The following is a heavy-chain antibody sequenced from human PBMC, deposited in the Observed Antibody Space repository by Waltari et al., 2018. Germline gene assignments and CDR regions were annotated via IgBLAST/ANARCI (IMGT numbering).Heavy chain of an antibody. V-gene: IGHV3-49*03. CDR2: IRSKAYGGTT. Sequence: EVQLVESGGGLVQPGRSLRLSCTASGFTFGDYALSWFRQAPGKGLEWVGFIRSKAYGGTTEYAASVKGRFTISRDDSKSIAYLQMNSLKTEDTAVYYCTRPTYSSSWYYYSWGQGTLVTVSS. J-gene: IGHJ4*02. CDR1: GFTFGDYA. CDR3: TRPTYSSSWYYYS. D-gene: IGHD6-13*01.